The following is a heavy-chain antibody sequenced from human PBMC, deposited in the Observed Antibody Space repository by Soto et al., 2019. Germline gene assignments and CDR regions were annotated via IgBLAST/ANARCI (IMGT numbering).Heavy chain of an antibody. V-gene: IGHV1-8*01. CDR3: AREGGERQKGGYYYYYGMDV. D-gene: IGHD4-17*01. CDR2: MNPNSGNT. J-gene: IGHJ6*02. CDR1: GYTFTSYD. Sequence: ASVKVSCKASGYTFTSYDINWVRQATGQGLEWMGWMNPNSGNTGYAQKFQGRVTMTRNTSISTAYMELSSLRSEDTAVYYCAREGGERQKGGYYYYYGMDVWGQGTTVTSP.